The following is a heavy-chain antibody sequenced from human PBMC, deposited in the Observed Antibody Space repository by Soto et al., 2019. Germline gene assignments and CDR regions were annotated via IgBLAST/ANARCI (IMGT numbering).Heavy chain of an antibody. V-gene: IGHV3-23*01. CDR3: AKDGLNWGGAFDI. CDR2: ISGSGGST. Sequence: GGSLRLSCAASGFTFSSYAMSWVRQAPGKGLEWVSAISGSGGSTYYADSVKGRFTISRDNSKNTLYLQMNSLRAEDTAVYDCAKDGLNWGGAFDIWGQGTMVTVSS. J-gene: IGHJ3*02. CDR1: GFTFSSYA. D-gene: IGHD7-27*01.